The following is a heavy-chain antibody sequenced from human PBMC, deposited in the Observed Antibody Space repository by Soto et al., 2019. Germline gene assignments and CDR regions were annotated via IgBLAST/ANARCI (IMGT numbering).Heavy chain of an antibody. CDR3: ARQYYDFWSGYGT. V-gene: IGHV1-69*13. Sequence: ASVKVSCKASGGTFSSYAISWVRQAPGQGLEWMGGIIPIFGTANYAKKFQGRVTITADESTSTAYMELSSLRSEDTAVYYCARQYYDFWSGYGTWGQGTLVTVSS. J-gene: IGHJ5*02. CDR1: GGTFSSYA. D-gene: IGHD3-3*01. CDR2: IIPIFGTA.